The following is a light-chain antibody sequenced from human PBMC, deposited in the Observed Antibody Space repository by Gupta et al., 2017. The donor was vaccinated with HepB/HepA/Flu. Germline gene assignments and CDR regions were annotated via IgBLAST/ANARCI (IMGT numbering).Light chain of an antibody. V-gene: IGKV1-5*03. CDR2: KAS. CDR1: QHIDRW. Sequence: DIQMTQSPSTLSASVGDRITITCRAGQHIDRWVSWYQQQGAKAPRILMYKASNLETGVPPRFCGGASGAKFTFTILSLQQDDVGTYFCQQYNYYHFSFGGGT. J-gene: IGKJ4*01. CDR3: QQYNYYHFS.